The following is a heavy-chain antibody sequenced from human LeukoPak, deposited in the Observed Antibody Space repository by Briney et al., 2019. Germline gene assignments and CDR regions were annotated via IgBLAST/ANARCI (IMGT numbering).Heavy chain of an antibody. J-gene: IGHJ5*02. CDR3: ARDNSYGYRWFDP. CDR1: GGSISGSSYY. CDR2: IYYSGST. V-gene: IGHV4-39*07. D-gene: IGHD5-18*01. Sequence: SETLSLTCTVSGGSISGSSYYWGWIRQPPGKGLEWIGSIYYSGSTYYNPSLKSRVTISVDTSKNQFSLKLSSVTAADTAVYYCARDNSYGYRWFDPWGQGTLVTVSS.